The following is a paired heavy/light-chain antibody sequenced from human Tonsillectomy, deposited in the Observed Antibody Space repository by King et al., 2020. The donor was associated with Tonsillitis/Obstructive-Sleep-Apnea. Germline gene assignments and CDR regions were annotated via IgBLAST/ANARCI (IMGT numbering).Heavy chain of an antibody. CDR3: ATAVTFGGVVVRFGH. Sequence: QVQLVESGGGLVKPGGSLRLSCAASGFNFNYYFMSWLRQAPGKGLEWVSSMSGTTSYTNYADSVKGRFTISRDNAKNSLYLQMNSLRAEDTAVYYCATAVTFGGVVVRFGHWGQGTLVTVSS. CDR2: MSGTTSYT. J-gene: IGHJ4*02. CDR1: GFNFNYYF. D-gene: IGHD3-16*02. V-gene: IGHV3-11*05.
Light chain of an antibody. CDR2: DAS. J-gene: IGKJ5*01. CDR3: QQYDNVRIA. Sequence: DIQMTQSPSSLSASVGDRVTITCQANHDISNFLNWYQQKPGKAPKLLIYDASNLETGVPPRFSGSGSGTDFTFTISSLQPEDIATYYCQQYDNVRIAFGQGTRLEI. V-gene: IGKV1-33*01. CDR1: HDISNF.